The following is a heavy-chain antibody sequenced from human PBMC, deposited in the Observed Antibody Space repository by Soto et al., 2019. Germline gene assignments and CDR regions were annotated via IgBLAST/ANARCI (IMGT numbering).Heavy chain of an antibody. V-gene: IGHV4-59*08. Sequence: SETLSLTCTVSGGSISSYYWSRIRQPPGKGLEWIGYIYYSGSTNYNPSLKSRVTISVDTSKNQFSLKLSSVTAADTAVYYCARRRSNYYMDVWGKGTTVTVSS. CDR2: IYYSGST. CDR3: ARRRSNYYMDV. CDR1: GGSISSYY. J-gene: IGHJ6*03.